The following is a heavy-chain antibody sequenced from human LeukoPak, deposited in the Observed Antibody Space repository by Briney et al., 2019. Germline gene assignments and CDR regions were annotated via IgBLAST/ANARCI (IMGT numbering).Heavy chain of an antibody. V-gene: IGHV4-34*01. Sequence: TSETLSLTCAVYGGSFSGYYWSWIRQPPGKGLEWIGEINHSGSTNHNPSLKSRVTISVDTSKNQFSLKLSSVTAADTAVYYCARGSYSSGWYRRYFQHWGQGTLVTVSS. CDR1: GGSFSGYY. D-gene: IGHD6-19*01. J-gene: IGHJ1*01. CDR2: INHSGST. CDR3: ARGSYSSGWYRRYFQH.